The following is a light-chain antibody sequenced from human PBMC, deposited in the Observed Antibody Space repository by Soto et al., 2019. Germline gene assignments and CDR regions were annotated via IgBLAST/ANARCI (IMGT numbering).Light chain of an antibody. CDR2: AAS. V-gene: IGKV1-39*01. J-gene: IGKJ4*01. CDR1: QSISSY. Sequence: DIQMTQSPSSLSASVGDRVTITCRASQSISSYLNWYQHKPGKAPKLLIHAASSLQSGVPSRFSGSGSGTDFTLTISSLQPEDFATYYCQQSYITLTFGGGTKVEIK. CDR3: QQSYITLT.